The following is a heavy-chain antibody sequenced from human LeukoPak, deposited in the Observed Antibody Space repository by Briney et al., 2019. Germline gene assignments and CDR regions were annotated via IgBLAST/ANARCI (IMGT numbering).Heavy chain of an antibody. CDR2: IYTSGST. D-gene: IGHD3-9*01. Sequence: SETLSLTCTVSGGSISSYYWSWIRQPAGKGLEWIGRIYTSGSTNYNPSLKSRVTMSVGTSKNQFSLKLSSVTAADTAVYYCARDHRHYDILTGYSDWYFDLWGRGTLVTVSS. CDR1: GGSISSYY. V-gene: IGHV4-4*07. J-gene: IGHJ2*01. CDR3: ARDHRHYDILTGYSDWYFDL.